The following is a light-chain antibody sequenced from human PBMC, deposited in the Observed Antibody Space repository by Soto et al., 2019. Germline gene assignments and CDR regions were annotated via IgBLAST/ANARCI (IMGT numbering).Light chain of an antibody. Sequence: DIVMTQSPDSLAVSLGERATINCRSSQSVLSSSNNLNYLAWYQQKPGQPPKLLLHWASTRESGVPDRLSGSGSGTEFPLTISSLQAEDVAVYYCQQYYSIPPTFGQGTKVEIK. CDR1: QSVLSSSNNLNY. CDR3: QQYYSIPPT. V-gene: IGKV4-1*01. J-gene: IGKJ1*01. CDR2: WAS.